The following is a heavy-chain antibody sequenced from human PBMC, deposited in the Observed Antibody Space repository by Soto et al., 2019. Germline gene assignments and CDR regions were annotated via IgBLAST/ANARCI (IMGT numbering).Heavy chain of an antibody. CDR1: GFTFSNYG. CDR3: AKEGQYYDILTGYRSYYGMDV. V-gene: IGHV3-30*18. CDR2: ISYDGSNK. Sequence: QVQLVESGGGVVQPGRSLRLSCAASGFTFSNYGMHWVRQAPGKGLEWVAVISYDGSNKYYADSVKGRFTISRDNSKNTLYLLMNSLRVEDTAVYYCAKEGQYYDILTGYRSYYGMDVWGQGTTVTVSS. D-gene: IGHD3-9*01. J-gene: IGHJ6*02.